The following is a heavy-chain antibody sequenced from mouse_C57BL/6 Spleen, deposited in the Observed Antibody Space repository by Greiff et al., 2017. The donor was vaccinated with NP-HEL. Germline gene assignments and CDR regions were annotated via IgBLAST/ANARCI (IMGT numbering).Heavy chain of an antibody. D-gene: IGHD2-2*01. CDR3: ARSLDGYDYFDY. CDR1: GYTFTSYW. CDR2: IHPNSGST. Sequence: QVQLQQPGAELVKPGASVKLSCKASGYTFTSYWLPWVQQRPGPGLEWIGMIHPNSGSTNYNEKFKSKATLTVDKSSSTAYMQLSSLTSEDSAVYYCARSLDGYDYFDYWGQGTTLTVSS. V-gene: IGHV1-64*01. J-gene: IGHJ2*01.